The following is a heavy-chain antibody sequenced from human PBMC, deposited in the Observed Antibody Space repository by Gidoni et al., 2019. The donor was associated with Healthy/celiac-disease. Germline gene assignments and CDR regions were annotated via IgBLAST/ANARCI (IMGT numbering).Heavy chain of an antibody. CDR1: GFTFSSYS. Sequence: EVQLVESGGGLVKPGGSLRLSCAASGFTFSSYSMNWVRQAPGKGLEWVSSISSSSSYIYYADSVKGRFTISRDNAKNSLYLQMNSLRAEDTAVYYCARDFFRDYYDSSGYSPDYWGQGTLVTVSS. V-gene: IGHV3-21*01. D-gene: IGHD3-22*01. CDR3: ARDFFRDYYDSSGYSPDY. CDR2: ISSSSSYI. J-gene: IGHJ4*02.